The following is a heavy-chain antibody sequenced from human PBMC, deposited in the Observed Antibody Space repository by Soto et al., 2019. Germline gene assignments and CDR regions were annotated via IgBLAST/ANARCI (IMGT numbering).Heavy chain of an antibody. D-gene: IGHD3-9*01. Sequence: PGGSLRLSCAASGFTFSSYSMNWVRQAPGKGLEWVSYISSSSSTIYYADSVKGRFTISRDNAKNSLYLQMNSLRDEDTAVYYCARSGVDILTGYYGPSLDYYYYGMDVWGQGTTVTVSS. CDR2: ISSSSSTI. CDR1: GFTFSSYS. J-gene: IGHJ6*02. CDR3: ARSGVDILTGYYGPSLDYYYYGMDV. V-gene: IGHV3-48*02.